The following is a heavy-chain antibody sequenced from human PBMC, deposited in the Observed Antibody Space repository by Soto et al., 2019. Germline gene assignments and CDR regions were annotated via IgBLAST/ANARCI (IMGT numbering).Heavy chain of an antibody. J-gene: IGHJ4*02. V-gene: IGHV3-33*01. D-gene: IGHD3-22*01. CDR2: IWYDGSNK. CDR1: GFTFSSYG. Sequence: GGSLRLSCAASGFTFSSYGMHWVRQAPGKGLEWVAVIWYDGSNKYYADSVKGRFTISRDNSKNTLYLQMNSLRAEDTAVYYCAHDSSDYYGLDYWGQGTLVTVSS. CDR3: AHDSSDYYGLDY.